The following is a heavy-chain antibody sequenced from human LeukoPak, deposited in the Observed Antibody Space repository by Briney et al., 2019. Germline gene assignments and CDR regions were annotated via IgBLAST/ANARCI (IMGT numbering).Heavy chain of an antibody. CDR1: GFTFSSYW. V-gene: IGHV3-7*01. Sequence: GGSLRLSCAASGFTFSSYWMSWVRQAPGKGLEWVANIKKDGSEKYYVDSVKGRFTISRDNAKNSLYLQMNSLRAEDTAVYYCARDGGTVTTHFDYWGQGTLVTVSS. CDR3: ARDGGTVTTHFDY. J-gene: IGHJ4*02. CDR2: IKKDGSEK. D-gene: IGHD4-17*01.